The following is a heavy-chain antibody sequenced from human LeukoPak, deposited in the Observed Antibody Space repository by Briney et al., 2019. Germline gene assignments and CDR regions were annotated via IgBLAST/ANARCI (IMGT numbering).Heavy chain of an antibody. D-gene: IGHD2-2*01. Sequence: PSETLSLTCTVSGDSIGGYYGSWIRQPPGEGLEWIGHIYYTGKTRYNSSLKSRVTISIDSSKNQFSLKLSSVTAADTAVYYCARLSYSTMFDPWGQGTLVTVSS. CDR1: GDSIGGYY. CDR2: IYYTGKT. CDR3: ARLSYSTMFDP. J-gene: IGHJ5*02. V-gene: IGHV4-59*01.